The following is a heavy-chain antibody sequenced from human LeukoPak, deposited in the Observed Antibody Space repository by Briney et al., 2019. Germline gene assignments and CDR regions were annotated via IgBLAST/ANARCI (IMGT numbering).Heavy chain of an antibody. CDR3: ARGFLDFDS. J-gene: IGHJ4*02. V-gene: IGHV3-33*01. D-gene: IGHD3-3*01. Sequence: PGGSLRLSCVASGFTFSSFGMHWVRQAPGKGLEWVALIWCDGSNTYYADSVKGRFTISRDDSKNTVYLQMNSLRAEDTALYYCARGFLDFDSWGQGTLVIVSS. CDR2: IWCDGSNT. CDR1: GFTFSSFG.